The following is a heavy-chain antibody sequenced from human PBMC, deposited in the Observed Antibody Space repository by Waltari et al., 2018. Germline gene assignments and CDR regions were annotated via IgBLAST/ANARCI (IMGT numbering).Heavy chain of an antibody. D-gene: IGHD5-18*01. Sequence: QVQLQQWGAGLLQPSETLSLTCAVYGGSFSGYYWSWIRQPPEKGLEWIGEINHSGSANYNPSLKSRVTISVDTSKNQFSLKLSSVTAADTAVYYCAGGEMVTMGAFDLWGQGTLVTVSS. CDR1: GGSFSGYY. CDR3: AGGEMVTMGAFDL. J-gene: IGHJ3*01. V-gene: IGHV4-34*01. CDR2: INHSGSA.